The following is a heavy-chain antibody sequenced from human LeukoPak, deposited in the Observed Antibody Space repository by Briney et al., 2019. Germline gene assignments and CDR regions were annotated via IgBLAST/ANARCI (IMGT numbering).Heavy chain of an antibody. J-gene: IGHJ4*02. CDR2: IIPILGIA. D-gene: IGHD3-10*01. CDR3: ARGPPPNYYGSGSYLAY. V-gene: IGHV1-69*04. Sequence: ASVTVSFTASGGTFIIYAISWVRQAPGQGLEWMGRIIPILGIANYAQKFQGRVTITADKSTSTAYMELSSLRSEDTAVYYCARGPPPNYYGSGSYLAYWGQGTLVTVSS. CDR1: GGTFIIYA.